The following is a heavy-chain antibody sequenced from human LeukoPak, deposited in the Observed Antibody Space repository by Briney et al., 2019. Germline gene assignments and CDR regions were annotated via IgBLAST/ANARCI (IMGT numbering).Heavy chain of an antibody. CDR2: MKKDGSET. CDR3: GRHRSGSGTYFIDY. Sequence: GGSLRLSCVVSGFTFSSYSTIWVRQAPGKGLQWVGNMKKDGSETNYVDSVKGRFTISRDNAKHSLYLQMNSLRAEDTAVYYCGRHRSGSGTYFIDYWGQGTLVSVFS. D-gene: IGHD3-10*01. V-gene: IGHV3-7*01. CDR1: GFTFSSYS. J-gene: IGHJ4*02.